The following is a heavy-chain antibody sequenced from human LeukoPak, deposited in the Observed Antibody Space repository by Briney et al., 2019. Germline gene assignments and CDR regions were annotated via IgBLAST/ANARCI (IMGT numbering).Heavy chain of an antibody. Sequence: PGGSLRLSCAASGFTVSSYYMSWVRQAPGKGLEWVSGIGGGGSSTYYADSVKGRFTISRDNSKNTLYLQMNSLRAEDTAVYYCAKGRTWRSGFDIWGQGTMVTVSS. V-gene: IGHV3-23*01. CDR1: GFTVSSYY. CDR2: IGGGGSST. J-gene: IGHJ3*02. D-gene: IGHD3-16*01. CDR3: AKGRTWRSGFDI.